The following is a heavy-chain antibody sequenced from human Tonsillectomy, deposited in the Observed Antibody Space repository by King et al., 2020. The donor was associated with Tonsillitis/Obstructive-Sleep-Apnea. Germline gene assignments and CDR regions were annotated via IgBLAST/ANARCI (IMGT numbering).Heavy chain of an antibody. V-gene: IGHV3-23*04. CDR1: VFTFSTYA. J-gene: IGHJ4*02. Sequence: VQLVESGGLLLQPGGSLRLSCAASVFTFSTYAMSWVRQAPGKGLEWVSSLSGSGSTTYYADFVKGRFTISRDNSKNTLYLQMNTLRAEDTAIYYCAKISSWEFLRYLDYWGQGTLVTVYS. D-gene: IGHD3-10*01. CDR3: AKISSWEFLRYLDY. CDR2: LSGSGSTT.